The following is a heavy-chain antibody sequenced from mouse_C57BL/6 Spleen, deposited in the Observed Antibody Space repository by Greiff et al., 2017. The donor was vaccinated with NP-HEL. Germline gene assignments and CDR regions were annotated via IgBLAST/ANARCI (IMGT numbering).Heavy chain of an antibody. D-gene: IGHD3-3*01. J-gene: IGHJ3*01. CDR1: GFTFSDYG. Sequence: EVQLVESGGGLVKPGGSLKLSCAASGFTFSDYGMHWVRQAPEKGLEWVAYISSGSSTIYYADTVKGRFTISRDNAKNTLFLQMTSLGSEDTAMDYCARPGGTDRGFAYWGQGTLVTVSA. CDR3: ARPGGTDRGFAY. CDR2: ISSGSSTI. V-gene: IGHV5-17*01.